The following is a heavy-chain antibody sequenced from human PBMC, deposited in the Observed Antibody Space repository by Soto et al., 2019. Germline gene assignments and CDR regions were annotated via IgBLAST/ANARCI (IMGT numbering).Heavy chain of an antibody. CDR1: GITFSSYA. Sequence: VQLVESGGDLVKPGGCLRLSCAASGITFSSYAMHWVRQAPGKGLEWVAVISYDGSNKYYADSVKGRFTISRDNSKNTLYLQMNSLRAEDTAVYYCARDVSPSYYYDSSGYYHVGYWGQGTLVTVSS. CDR3: ARDVSPSYYYDSSGYYHVGY. CDR2: ISYDGSNK. D-gene: IGHD3-22*01. V-gene: IGHV3-30-3*01. J-gene: IGHJ4*02.